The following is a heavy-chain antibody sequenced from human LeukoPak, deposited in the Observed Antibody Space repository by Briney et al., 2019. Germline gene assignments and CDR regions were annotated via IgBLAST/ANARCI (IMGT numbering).Heavy chain of an antibody. J-gene: IGHJ3*02. CDR1: GFTLFGFE. CDR2: ISSNSRNT. V-gene: IGHV3-21*01. CDR3: ARILSSSHAFDI. Sequence: PGGSLRLSCAAPGFTLFGFEMNWVGQAQGKGWGGVASISSNSRNTHYADSLKGRFTISRDNAKNSLHLQMNSLRAEDTAVYYCARILSSSHAFDIWGQGTMVTVSS. D-gene: IGHD6-13*01.